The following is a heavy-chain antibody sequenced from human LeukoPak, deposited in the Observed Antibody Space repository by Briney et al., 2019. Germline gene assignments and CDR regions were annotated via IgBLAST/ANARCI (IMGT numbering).Heavy chain of an antibody. J-gene: IGHJ6*02. CDR1: GFTFSSYW. CDR3: TRGGGLDV. V-gene: IGHV3-7*03. CDR2: INHNENVN. D-gene: IGHD3-16*01. Sequence: GGSLRLSCATSGFTFSSYWMNWARQAPGKGLEWVASINHNENVNYYVDSVKGRFTISRDNAKNSLYLQMSNLRAEDTAVYFCTRGGGLDVWGQGATVTVSS.